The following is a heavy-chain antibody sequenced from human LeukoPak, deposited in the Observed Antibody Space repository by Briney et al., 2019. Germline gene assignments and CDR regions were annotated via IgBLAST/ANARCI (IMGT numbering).Heavy chain of an antibody. J-gene: IGHJ3*02. CDR1: GYTFTSNY. CDR2: ISPSGGST. Sequence: ASVKVSCKAFGYTFTSNYMHWVRQAPGQGPEWMGVISPSGGSTTYAQKFQGRVTITADKSTSTAYMELSSLRSEDTAVYYCARGSTMIVVADAFDIWGQGTMVTVSS. D-gene: IGHD3-22*01. V-gene: IGHV1-46*01. CDR3: ARGSTMIVVADAFDI.